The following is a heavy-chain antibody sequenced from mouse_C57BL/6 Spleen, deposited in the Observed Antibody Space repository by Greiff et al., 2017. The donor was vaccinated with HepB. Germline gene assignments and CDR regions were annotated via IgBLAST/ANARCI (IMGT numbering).Heavy chain of an antibody. CDR2: ISYDGSN. J-gene: IGHJ3*01. V-gene: IGHV3-6*01. Sequence: EVQLVESGPGLVKPSQSLSLTCSVTGYSITSGYYWNWIRQFPGNKLEWMGYISYDGSNNYNPSLKNRISITRDTSKNQFFLKLNSVTTEDTATYYCARDDCYYPRFAYWGQGTLVTVSA. CDR3: ARDDCYYPRFAY. CDR1: GYSITSGYY. D-gene: IGHD2-3*01.